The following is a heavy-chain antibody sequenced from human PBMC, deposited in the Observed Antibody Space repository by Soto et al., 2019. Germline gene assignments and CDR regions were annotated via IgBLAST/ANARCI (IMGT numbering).Heavy chain of an antibody. Sequence: EVQLVESGGGLVKPGGSLRLSCAASGFTFSSYSMNWVRQAPGKGLDWVSSISSSSTYIYYADSVKGRFTISRDNAKNSLYLQKNSLRAEDTAVYYCARDGYYDSSGYLRPDAFDIWGQGTMVTVSS. CDR2: ISSSSTYI. CDR3: ARDGYYDSSGYLRPDAFDI. V-gene: IGHV3-21*01. J-gene: IGHJ3*02. CDR1: GFTFSSYS. D-gene: IGHD3-22*01.